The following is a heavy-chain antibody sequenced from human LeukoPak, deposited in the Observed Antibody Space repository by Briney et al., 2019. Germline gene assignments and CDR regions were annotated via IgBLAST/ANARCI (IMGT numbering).Heavy chain of an antibody. J-gene: IGHJ4*02. Sequence: GGSLRLSCAASGLTFSILDMSWVRQAPGKGLEWVSAISGNGGRTYYADSVKGRFTISGDNSKNTLYLQMNSLRAEDTAVYYCAKDESPRIAADNYWGQGTLVTVSS. CDR3: AKDESPRIAADNY. CDR2: ISGNGGRT. CDR1: GLTFSILD. V-gene: IGHV3-23*01. D-gene: IGHD6-25*01.